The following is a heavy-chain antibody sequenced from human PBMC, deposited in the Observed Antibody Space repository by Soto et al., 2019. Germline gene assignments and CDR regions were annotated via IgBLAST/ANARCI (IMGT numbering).Heavy chain of an antibody. CDR2: IYPGDSDT. Sequence: GESLKFSCKGSGYSFTSYWIGWVRQMPGKGLEWMGIIYPGDSDTRYSPSFQGQVTISADKSISTAYLQWSSLKASDTAMYYCARGYSSSSVDYYYYGMDVWGQGTTVTVSS. J-gene: IGHJ6*02. CDR3: ARGYSSSSVDYYYYGMDV. D-gene: IGHD6-6*01. V-gene: IGHV5-51*01. CDR1: GYSFTSYW.